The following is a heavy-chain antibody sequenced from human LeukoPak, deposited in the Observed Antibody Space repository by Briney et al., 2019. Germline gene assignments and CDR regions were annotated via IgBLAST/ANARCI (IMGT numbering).Heavy chain of an antibody. CDR3: AKKTHTSSSYPYDY. D-gene: IGHD1-26*01. Sequence: GGSLRLSCAAPGFTFSNYAMSWVRQAPGKGLEWVSSISASGENTFYADFVQGRLTISRDNSKNTLYLQVNSLRADDTAVYYCAKKTHTSSSYPYDYRGQGTLVTVSS. CDR1: GFTFSNYA. V-gene: IGHV3-23*01. J-gene: IGHJ4*02. CDR2: ISASGENT.